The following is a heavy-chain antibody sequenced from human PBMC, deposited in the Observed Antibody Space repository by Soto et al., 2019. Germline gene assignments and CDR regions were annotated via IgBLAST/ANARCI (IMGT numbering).Heavy chain of an antibody. CDR1: GFTFSDYY. V-gene: IGHV3-11*01. Sequence: QVQLVESGGGLVKPGGSLRLSCAASGFTFSDYYRSWIRQAPGKGLEWVSYISSSGSTIYYADSVKGRFTISRDNAKNSLYLQMNSLRAEDTAVYYCARASIVTTVTDYYYYGMDVWGQGTTVTVSS. CDR3: ARASIVTTVTDYYYYGMDV. D-gene: IGHD4-17*01. J-gene: IGHJ6*02. CDR2: ISSSGSTI.